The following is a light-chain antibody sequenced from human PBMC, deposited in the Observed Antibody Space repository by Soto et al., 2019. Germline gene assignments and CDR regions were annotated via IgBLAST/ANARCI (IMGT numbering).Light chain of an antibody. J-gene: IGLJ2*01. CDR1: SSDVGGDNY. V-gene: IGLV2-8*01. Sequence: QYALTQPPSASGSPGQSVTISCTGTSSDVGGDNYVSWYQQHPGKAPKLMIYEVSKRPAGVPDRFSGYKSGNAASLTVSGLQAEDEADYYCRSYAGSSNLVFGGGTKLTVL. CDR3: RSYAGSSNLV. CDR2: EVS.